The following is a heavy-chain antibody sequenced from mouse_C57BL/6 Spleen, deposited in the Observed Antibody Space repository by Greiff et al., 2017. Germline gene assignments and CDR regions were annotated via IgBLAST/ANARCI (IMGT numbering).Heavy chain of an antibody. CDR3: ARSVLLRWYFDV. D-gene: IGHD1-1*01. Sequence: VQLQQSGAELVMPGASVKLSCKASGYTFTSYWMHWVKQRPGQGLEWIGEIDPSDSYTNYNQKFKGKSTLTVDKSSSTAYMQLSSLTSEDSAVYYCARSVLLRWYFDVWGTGTTVTVSS. CDR2: IDPSDSYT. J-gene: IGHJ1*03. CDR1: GYTFTSYW. V-gene: IGHV1-69*01.